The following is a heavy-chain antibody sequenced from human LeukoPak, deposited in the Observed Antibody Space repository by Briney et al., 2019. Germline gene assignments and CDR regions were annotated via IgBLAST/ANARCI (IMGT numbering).Heavy chain of an antibody. D-gene: IGHD3-16*02. CDR2: INPNSGGT. Sequence: ASVKVSCKASGYTFTGYYMHWVRQAPGQGLEWMGWINPNSGGTNYAQKFQGRVTMTRDTSISTAYMELSRLRSDDTAVYYCARERRLRLGELSLYPFYDYWGQGTLVTVSS. CDR1: GYTFTGYY. CDR3: ARERRLRLGELSLYPFYDY. V-gene: IGHV1-2*02. J-gene: IGHJ4*02.